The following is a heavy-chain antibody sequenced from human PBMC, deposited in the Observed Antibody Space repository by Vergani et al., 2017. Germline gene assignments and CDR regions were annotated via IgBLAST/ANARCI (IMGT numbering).Heavy chain of an antibody. CDR3: AKAGVRKYYYGMDV. V-gene: IGHV3-21*04. Sequence: EVQLVESGGGLVKPGGSLRLSCAASGFTFSSYSMNWVRQAPGKGLEWVSSISSSSSYIYYADSVKGRFTISRDNAKNSLYLQMNSLRAEDTAVYYCAKAGVRKYYYGMDVWGQGTTVTVSS. J-gene: IGHJ6*02. CDR1: GFTFSSYS. CDR2: ISSSSSYI. D-gene: IGHD1-1*01.